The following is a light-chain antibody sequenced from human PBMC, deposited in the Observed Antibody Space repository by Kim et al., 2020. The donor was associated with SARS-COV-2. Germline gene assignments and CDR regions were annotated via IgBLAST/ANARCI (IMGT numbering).Light chain of an antibody. V-gene: IGKV3-15*01. CDR1: QSVSSN. CDR3: QQYNNWPPWT. Sequence: FPGERAARSCRASQSVSSNVSWYQQRPGQAPRLLIYGASTRATGIPARFSGSGSGTEFTLTISSLQSEDFAVYYCQQYNNWPPWTFGQGTKVDIK. CDR2: GAS. J-gene: IGKJ1*01.